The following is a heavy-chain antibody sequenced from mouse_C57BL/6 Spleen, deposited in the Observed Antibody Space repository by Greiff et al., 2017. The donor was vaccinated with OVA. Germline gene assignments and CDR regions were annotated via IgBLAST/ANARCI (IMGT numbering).Heavy chain of an antibody. CDR2: IDPEDGDT. CDR3: TITTVVATDFDY. D-gene: IGHD1-1*01. Sequence: VQLQQSGAELVRPGASVKLSCTASGFNIKDYYMHWVKQRPEQGLEWIGRIDPEDGDTEYAPKFQGKATMTADTSSNTAYLQLSSLTSEDTAVYYCTITTVVATDFDYWGQGTTLTVSS. CDR1: GFNIKDYY. V-gene: IGHV14-1*01. J-gene: IGHJ2*01.